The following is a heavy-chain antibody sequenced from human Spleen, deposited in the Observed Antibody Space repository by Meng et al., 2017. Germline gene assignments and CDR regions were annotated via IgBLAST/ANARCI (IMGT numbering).Heavy chain of an antibody. Sequence: QITVMYAGPPLVSPQQTTMLTCCFHVFSPSTSGVGGARIRQRPVKALACLALIYWDYDKRYSQYLETRLTIPKYSSKDQVVLTMTNMDPVDTATYYCAHRLEGAEVYYFDYWGQGTLVTVSS. J-gene: IGHJ4*02. CDR1: VFSPSTSGVG. V-gene: IGHV2-5*02. D-gene: IGHD3-16*01. CDR2: IYWDYDK. CDR3: AHRLEGAEVYYFDY.